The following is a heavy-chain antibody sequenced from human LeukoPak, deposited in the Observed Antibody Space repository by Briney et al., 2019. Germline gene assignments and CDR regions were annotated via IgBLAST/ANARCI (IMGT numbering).Heavy chain of an antibody. CDR1: GFTFSDYY. D-gene: IGHD3-22*01. CDR2: ISSSGSTI. J-gene: IGHJ4*02. V-gene: IGHV3-11*01. Sequence: GGSLRLSCAASGFTFSDYYMSWIRQAPGEGLEWVSYISSSGSTIYYADSVKGRFTISRDNAKNSLYLQMNSLRAEDTAVYYCARAGHYYDSSGYSFGYWGQGTLVTVSS. CDR3: ARAGHYYDSSGYSFGY.